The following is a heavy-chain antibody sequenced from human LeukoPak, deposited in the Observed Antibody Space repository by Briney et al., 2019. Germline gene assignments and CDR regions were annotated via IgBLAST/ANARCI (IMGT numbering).Heavy chain of an antibody. J-gene: IGHJ6*02. CDR1: GGSISSYY. V-gene: IGHV4-59*08. D-gene: IGHD3-22*01. CDR3: ASGRDSYDSSGYYYYSYCMDV. Sequence: SETLSLTCTVSGGSISSYYWSWVRQPPGKGLEWVANIYYSGSTKYNPSLKRRGTISVEKSKTQFSLKLSSVTAPDTAVYYCASGRDSYDSSGYYYYSYCMDVWGQGTTVTVSS. CDR2: IYYSGST.